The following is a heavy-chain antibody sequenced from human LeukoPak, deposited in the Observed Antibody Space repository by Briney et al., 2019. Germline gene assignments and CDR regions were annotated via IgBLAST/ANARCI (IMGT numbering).Heavy chain of an antibody. CDR3: VTNSLPVWGSLSSLGGPEYYFDY. CDR2: IIPFLGIA. V-gene: IGHV1-69*04. J-gene: IGHJ4*02. D-gene: IGHD3-16*01. Sequence: GASVKVSCKASGGTFSSYAISWVRQAPGQGLEWMGRIIPFLGIANYGQKFQGRVAITADKSTNTVYMGLSSLRAEDTAVYYCVTNSLPVWGSLSSLGGPEYYFDYWGQGTLVTVSS. CDR1: GGTFSSYA.